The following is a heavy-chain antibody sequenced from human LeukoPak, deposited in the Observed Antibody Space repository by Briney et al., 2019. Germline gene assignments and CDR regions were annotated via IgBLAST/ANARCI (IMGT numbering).Heavy chain of an antibody. J-gene: IGHJ4*02. CDR1: GGSISSSSYY. V-gene: IGHV4-39*01. D-gene: IGHD3-9*01. Sequence: SETLSLTCTVSGGSISSSSYYWGWIRQPPGKGLEWIGSIYYGGSTYYNPSLKSRVTISVDTSKNQFSLKLSSVTAADTAVYYCARVPLRYFDWSPPVDYWGQGTLVTVSS. CDR3: ARVPLRYFDWSPPVDY. CDR2: IYYGGST.